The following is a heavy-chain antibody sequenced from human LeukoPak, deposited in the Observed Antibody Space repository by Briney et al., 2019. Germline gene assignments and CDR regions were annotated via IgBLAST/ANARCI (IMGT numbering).Heavy chain of an antibody. Sequence: PSETLSLTCTVSGGSISSGGYYWSWIRQHPGKGLEWIGYIYYSGSTYYNPSLKSRLTISVDTSENQFSLKLSSVTAADTAVYYCARDRGNYFDFWGQGTLVTVSS. V-gene: IGHV4-31*03. CDR2: IYYSGST. CDR3: ARDRGNYFDF. J-gene: IGHJ4*02. CDR1: GGSISSGGYY.